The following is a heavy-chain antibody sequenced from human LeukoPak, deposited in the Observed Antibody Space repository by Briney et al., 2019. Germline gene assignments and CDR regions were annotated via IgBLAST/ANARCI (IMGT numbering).Heavy chain of an antibody. V-gene: IGHV4-4*02. J-gene: IGHJ4*02. CDR2: IYHSGST. CDR3: ARDPLTYYDFWSGFTSSVY. Sequence: PSETLSLTCAVSGGSISSSNWWSWVRQPPGKGLEWIGEIYHSGSTNYNPSLKSRVTISVDKSKNQFSLKLSSVTAADTAVYYCARDPLTYYDFWSGFTSSVYWGQGTLVTVSS. CDR1: GGSISSSNW. D-gene: IGHD3-3*01.